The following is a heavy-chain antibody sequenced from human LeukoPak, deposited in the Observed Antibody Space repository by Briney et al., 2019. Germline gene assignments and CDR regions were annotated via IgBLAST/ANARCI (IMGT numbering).Heavy chain of an antibody. CDR1: GGSISSSSYY. Sequence: PSETLSLTCTVSGGSISSSSYYWGWIRQPPGKGLEWIGSIYYSGSTYYNPSLKSRVTISVDTSKNQFSLKLSSVTAADTAVYYCARGRIRWPFDYRGQGTLVTVSS. D-gene: IGHD4-23*01. CDR2: IYYSGST. J-gene: IGHJ4*02. V-gene: IGHV4-39*01. CDR3: ARGRIRWPFDY.